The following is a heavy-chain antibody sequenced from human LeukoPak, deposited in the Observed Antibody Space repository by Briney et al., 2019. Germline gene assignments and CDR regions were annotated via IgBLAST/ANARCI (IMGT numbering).Heavy chain of an antibody. V-gene: IGHV4-4*07. CDR3: AREFMTTVTTQTFDY. Sequence: SETLSLTCTVSGGSISSYYWSWIRQPAGKGLEWIGRIYTSGSTNYNPSLKSRVTMSVDTSKNQFSLKLSSVTAADMAVYYCAREFMTTVTTQTFDYWGQGSLVTVSS. J-gene: IGHJ4*02. CDR1: GGSISSYY. D-gene: IGHD4-17*01. CDR2: IYTSGST.